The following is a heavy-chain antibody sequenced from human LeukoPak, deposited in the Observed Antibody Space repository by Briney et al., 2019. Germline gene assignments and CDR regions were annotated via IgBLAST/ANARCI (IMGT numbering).Heavy chain of an antibody. J-gene: IGHJ6*03. CDR3: ARSRQLGRGDYYYYYMDV. Sequence: SVKVSCTASGGTFSSYAISWVRQAPGQGLEWMGGIIPIFGTANYAQKFQGRVTITTDESTSTAYMELSSLRAEDTAVYYCARSRQLGRGDYYYYYMDVWGKGTTVTVSS. CDR2: IIPIFGTA. V-gene: IGHV1-69*05. D-gene: IGHD6-6*01. CDR1: GGTFSSYA.